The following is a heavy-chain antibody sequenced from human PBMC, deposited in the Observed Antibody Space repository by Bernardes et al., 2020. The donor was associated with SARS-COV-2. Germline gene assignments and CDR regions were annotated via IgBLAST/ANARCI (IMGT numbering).Heavy chain of an antibody. J-gene: IGHJ5*01. D-gene: IGHD5-12*01. V-gene: IGHV4-39*01. CDR1: GASISSTNYY. Sequence: SETLTLTCAVSGASISSTNYYWAWIRQSPGKGLEWIGTIYYTKTIYYNPSLKSRVTISVDTSKNQLSLSLSSVTAADTAVYYCARRYSGYDMFNWFDSWGQGAQITVSS. CDR3: ARRYSGYDMFNWFDS. CDR2: IYYTKTI.